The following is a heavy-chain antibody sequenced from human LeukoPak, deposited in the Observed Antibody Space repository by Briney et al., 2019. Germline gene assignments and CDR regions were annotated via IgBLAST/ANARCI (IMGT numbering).Heavy chain of an antibody. V-gene: IGHV3-7*04. CDR1: GGSFSGHY. Sequence: ETLSLTCAVYGGSFSGHYWSWIRQPPGKGLEWVANINQDGSEKYYVDSVRGRFAISRDNAKNSLYLQMNSRRPEDTAMYYCTGETYYFDHWGQGALVTVSS. CDR2: INQDGSEK. J-gene: IGHJ4*02. CDR3: TGETYYFDH.